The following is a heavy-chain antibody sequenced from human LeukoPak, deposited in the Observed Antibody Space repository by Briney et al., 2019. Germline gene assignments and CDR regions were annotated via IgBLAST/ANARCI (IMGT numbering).Heavy chain of an antibody. D-gene: IGHD2-2*01. V-gene: IGHV3-23*01. CDR3: AKVSRQYCSSTSCYWDY. CDR2: ISGSGGST. Sequence: GGSLRLSCAASGFTFSSYAMSWVRQAPGKGLEWVSAISGSGGSTYYADSVKGRFTISRDNSKNTLYLQMNSLRAEDTAVYYCAKVSRQYCSSTSCYWDYWGQGTLVTVSS. J-gene: IGHJ4*02. CDR1: GFTFSSYA.